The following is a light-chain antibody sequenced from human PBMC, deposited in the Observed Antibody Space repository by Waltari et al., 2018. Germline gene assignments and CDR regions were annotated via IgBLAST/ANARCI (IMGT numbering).Light chain of an antibody. CDR1: QSVLFSPNNKNY. J-gene: IGKJ4*01. CDR2: WAS. Sequence: DIVMTQSPDSLAVSLGERATLNRKSSQSVLFSPNNKNYLAWYKQKPGQPPKLLIYWASTRESGVPDRFSGSGSGTDFTLTISSLQAEDVAVYYCQQYYSTPLTFGGGTKVEIK. CDR3: QQYYSTPLT. V-gene: IGKV4-1*01.